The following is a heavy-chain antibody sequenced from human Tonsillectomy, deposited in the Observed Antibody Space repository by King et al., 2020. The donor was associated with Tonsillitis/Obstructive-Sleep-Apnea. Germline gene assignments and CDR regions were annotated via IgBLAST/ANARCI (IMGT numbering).Heavy chain of an antibody. V-gene: IGHV3-30*04. D-gene: IGHD1-26*01. Sequence: VQLVESGGGVVQPGRSLRLSCAASGFSFSTSAMHWVRQSPGKGLEWVAVISYDGSNKQYADSMKGRFTISRDNSKNTLFLDMDTLRIEDTAVYYCARVRGIVGLADYWGKGTLVTVSS. CDR1: GFSFSTSA. J-gene: IGHJ4*02. CDR2: ISYDGSNK. CDR3: ARVRGIVGLADY.